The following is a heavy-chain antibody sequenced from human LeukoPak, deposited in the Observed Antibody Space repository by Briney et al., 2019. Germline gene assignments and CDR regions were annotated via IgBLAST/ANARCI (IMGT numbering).Heavy chain of an antibody. J-gene: IGHJ1*01. CDR2: ISSSGSTI. Sequence: GGSLRLSCAASGFTFSSYEMNWVRQAPGKGLEWVSYISSSGSTIYYADSVKGRFTISRDNAKNSLYLQMNSLRAEDMAVYYCARKAVADTSWWSASLYFQHWGQGTLVTVSS. CDR3: ARKAVADTSWWSASLYFQH. D-gene: IGHD6-19*01. CDR1: GFTFSSYE. V-gene: IGHV3-48*03.